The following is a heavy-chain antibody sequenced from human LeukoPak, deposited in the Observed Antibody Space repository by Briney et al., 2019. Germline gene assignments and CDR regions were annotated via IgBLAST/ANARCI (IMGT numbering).Heavy chain of an antibody. D-gene: IGHD1-14*01. Sequence: PSETLSLTCAIYSESFSGYFWSWIRQPPGKGLEWIGEINYSGSTNYNPSLKSRVTISVDTSKNQFSLKLSSVTAADTAVYYCARPKGTNPLWGQGTLVTVSS. CDR1: SESFSGYF. J-gene: IGHJ4*02. CDR3: ARPKGTNPL. V-gene: IGHV4-34*01. CDR2: INYSGST.